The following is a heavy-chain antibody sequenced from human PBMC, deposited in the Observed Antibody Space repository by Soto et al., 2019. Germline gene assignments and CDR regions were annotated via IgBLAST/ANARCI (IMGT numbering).Heavy chain of an antibody. CDR3: AYDSSGYYYGGGAFDI. Sequence: RASVKVSCKASGYTFTGYYMHWVRQAPGQGLEWMGWINPDSGGTNYAQKFQGWVTMTRDTSISTAYMELSRLRFDDTAVYYCAYDSSGYYYGGGAFDIWGQGTMVTVSS. CDR2: INPDSGGT. CDR1: GYTFTGYY. V-gene: IGHV1-2*04. J-gene: IGHJ3*02. D-gene: IGHD3-22*01.